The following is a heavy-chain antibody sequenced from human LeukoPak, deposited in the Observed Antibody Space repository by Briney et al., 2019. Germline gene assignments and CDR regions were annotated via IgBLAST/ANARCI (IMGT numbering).Heavy chain of an antibody. CDR2: ISSSGSTR. D-gene: IGHD6-19*01. Sequence: PGGSLRLSCAASGFTFSNYEMNWVRQAPGKGLEWVSYISSSGSTRTYADSGKGRFTISRDNAKMSLSLEMNSLRAEDTAVYYCAREIVSAVAGNFDYWGQGTLVTVSS. CDR1: GFTFSNYE. J-gene: IGHJ4*02. V-gene: IGHV3-48*03. CDR3: AREIVSAVAGNFDY.